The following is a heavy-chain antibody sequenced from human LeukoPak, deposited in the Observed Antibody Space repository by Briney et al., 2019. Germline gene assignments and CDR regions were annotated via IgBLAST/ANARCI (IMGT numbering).Heavy chain of an antibody. J-gene: IGHJ4*02. CDR1: GYTFTSYG. D-gene: IGHD6-19*01. CDR3: AILQMNSSGWYARVDY. V-gene: IGHV1-18*01. CDR2: ISAYNGNT. Sequence: ASVKVSCKASGYTFTSYGISWVRQAPGQGLEWMGWISAYNGNTNYAQKLQGRVTMTTDTSTSTAYMELRSLRSDDTAVYYCAILQMNSSGWYARVDYWGQGTLVTVSS.